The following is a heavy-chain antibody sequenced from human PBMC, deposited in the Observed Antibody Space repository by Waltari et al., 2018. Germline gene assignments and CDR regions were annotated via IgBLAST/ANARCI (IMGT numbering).Heavy chain of an antibody. J-gene: IGHJ4*02. CDR2: FDPEEGET. V-gene: IGHV1-24*01. Sequence: VQLVQSGAEGQKPGASVKISCKVSAYTLTDLSMHWVRQAPGKGLEWMVGFDPEEGETIYAHKFQGRVTMTEDTSTDTAYMELSSLRSEDTAVYYCATGPSSGLGYWGQGTLVTVSS. CDR3: ATGPSSGLGY. CDR1: AYTLTDLS. D-gene: IGHD6-19*01.